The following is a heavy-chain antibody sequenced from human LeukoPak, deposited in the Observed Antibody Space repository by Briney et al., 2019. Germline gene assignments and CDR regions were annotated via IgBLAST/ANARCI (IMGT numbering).Heavy chain of an antibody. CDR2: IRYDGSNK. CDR1: GFTFSSYG. CDR3: AKDRGSGSYSSRVPDQILDY. Sequence: PGGSLRLSCAASGFTFSSYGMHWVRQAPGKGLEWVAFIRYDGSNKYYADSVKGRFTISRDNSKNTLYLQMNSLRAEDTAVYYCAKDRGSGSYSSRVPDQILDYWGQGTLVTVSS. D-gene: IGHD3-10*01. V-gene: IGHV3-30*02. J-gene: IGHJ4*02.